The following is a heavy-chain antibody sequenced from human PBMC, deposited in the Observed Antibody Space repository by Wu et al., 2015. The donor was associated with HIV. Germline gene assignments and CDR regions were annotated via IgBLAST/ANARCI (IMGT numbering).Heavy chain of an antibody. V-gene: IGHV1-18*01. D-gene: IGHD3-22*01. CDR2: ISGYSGET. J-gene: IGHJ4*02. CDR3: GRDSYYDSRGSPLDY. Sequence: QVQLVQSGAEVKKPGASVKVSCKASGYTFTSYGISWVRQAPGQGLEWMGWISGYSGETNYAQKVQGRVTMTTDPLTGTAYMELRSLRSDDTAVYYCGRDSYYDSRGSPLDYWGQGTLVTVSS. CDR1: GYTFTSYG.